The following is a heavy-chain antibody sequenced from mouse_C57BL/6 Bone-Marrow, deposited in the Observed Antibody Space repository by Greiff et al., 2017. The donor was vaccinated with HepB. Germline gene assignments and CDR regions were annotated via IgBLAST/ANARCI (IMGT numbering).Heavy chain of an antibody. J-gene: IGHJ3*01. V-gene: IGHV1-9*01. D-gene: IGHD2-1*01. CDR3: ARSGGNYEGAY. Sequence: SGAELMKPGASVKLSCKATGYTFTGYWIEWVKQRPGHGLEWIGEILPGSGSTNYNEKFKGKATFTADTSSSTAYMQLSSLTSEDSAVYFCARSGGNYEGAYWGQGTLVTVSA. CDR2: ILPGSGST. CDR1: GYTFTGYW.